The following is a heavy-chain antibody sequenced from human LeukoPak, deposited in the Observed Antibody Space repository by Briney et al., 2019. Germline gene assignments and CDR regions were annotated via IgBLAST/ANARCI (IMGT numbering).Heavy chain of an antibody. V-gene: IGHV3-48*03. CDR3: ARDFLKSGYYYYYYYGMDV. Sequence: AGGSLRLSCAASGFTFSSYEMNWVRQAPGKGLEWVSYVSSSGSTIYYADSVKGRFTISRDNAKNPLYLQMNSLRAEDTAVYYCARDFLKSGYYYYYYYGMDVWGQGTTVTVSS. D-gene: IGHD3-22*01. J-gene: IGHJ6*02. CDR1: GFTFSSYE. CDR2: VSSSGSTI.